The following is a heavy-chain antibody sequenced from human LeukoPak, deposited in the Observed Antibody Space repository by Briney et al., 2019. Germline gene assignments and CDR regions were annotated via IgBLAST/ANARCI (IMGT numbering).Heavy chain of an antibody. D-gene: IGHD3-22*01. Sequence: PSETLSLTCTVSGGSISSSSYSWGWLRQPPGKGLEWIGSIYYSGSTYYNPSLKSRVTISVDTSKNQFSLKLSSVTAADTAVYYCARQDLRYYDSGGDFDYWGQGTLVTVSS. V-gene: IGHV4-39*01. J-gene: IGHJ4*02. CDR1: GGSISSSSYS. CDR3: ARQDLRYYDSGGDFDY. CDR2: IYYSGST.